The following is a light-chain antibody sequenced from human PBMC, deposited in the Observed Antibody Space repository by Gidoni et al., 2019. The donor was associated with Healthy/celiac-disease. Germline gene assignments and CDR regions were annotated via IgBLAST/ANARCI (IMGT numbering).Light chain of an antibody. CDR3: SSYTSSSTLV. CDR2: DVS. V-gene: IGLV2-14*01. CDR1: ISDVGGYNY. Sequence: QSALTQPASVSGPPGQSITIPCTGTISDVGGYNYVSWYQQHPGKAPKLMIYDVSNRPSGVSNRFSGSKSGNTASLTISGLQAEDEADYYCSSYTSSSTLVFGGGTKLTVL. J-gene: IGLJ3*02.